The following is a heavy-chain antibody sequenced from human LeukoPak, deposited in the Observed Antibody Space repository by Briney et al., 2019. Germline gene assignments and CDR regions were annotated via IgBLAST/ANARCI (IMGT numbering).Heavy chain of an antibody. J-gene: IGHJ4*02. CDR2: IYHSGST. CDR3: ARDSFTGSDY. CDR1: GYSITSGFY. V-gene: IGHV4-38-2*02. Sequence: SETLSLTCAVSGYSITSGFYWGWIRQPPGKGLEWIASIYHSGSTYYNPSLKSRVTISVDTSKNQFSLKLSSVTAADTAVYYCARDSFTGSDYWGQGTLVTVSS.